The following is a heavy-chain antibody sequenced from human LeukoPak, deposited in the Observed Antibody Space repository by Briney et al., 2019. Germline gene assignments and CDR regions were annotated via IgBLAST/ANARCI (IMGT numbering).Heavy chain of an antibody. CDR1: GFTFSSYG. J-gene: IGHJ4*02. D-gene: IGHD3-22*01. CDR2: ILYDESNK. Sequence: GRSLRLSCAASGFTFSSYGMRWVRQAPGKGLEWVAVILYDESNKYYADSVKGRFTISRDNSKNTLYLQMNSLRAEDTAVYYCAKDSGPYTSGYYGHWGQGTLVTVSS. V-gene: IGHV3-30*18. CDR3: AKDSGPYTSGYYGH.